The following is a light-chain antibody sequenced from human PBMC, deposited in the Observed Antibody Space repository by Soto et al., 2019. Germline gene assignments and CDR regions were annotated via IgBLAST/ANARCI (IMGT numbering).Light chain of an antibody. CDR1: SSDVGGYNY. CDR3: SSYTSSSTLVV. Sequence: QSALTQPASVSGSRGQSITISCTGTSSDVGGYNYVSWYQQHPVKAPKLMIYDVSNRPSGVSNRFSGSKSGNTASLTISGLQAEDEADYYCSSYTSSSTLVVFGGGTKLTVL. J-gene: IGLJ2*01. CDR2: DVS. V-gene: IGLV2-14*01.